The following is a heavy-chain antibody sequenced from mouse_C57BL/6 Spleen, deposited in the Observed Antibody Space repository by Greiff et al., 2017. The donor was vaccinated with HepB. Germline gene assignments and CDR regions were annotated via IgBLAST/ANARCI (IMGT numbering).Heavy chain of an antibody. CDR2: ISSGGDYI. Sequence: DVHLVESGEGLVKPGGSLKLSCAASGFTFSSYAMSWVRQTPEKRLEWVAYISSGGDYIYYADTVKGRFTISRDNARNTLYLQMSSLKSEDTAMYYCTRDETTVVAPHAMDYWGQGTSVTVSS. CDR1: GFTFSSYA. J-gene: IGHJ4*01. CDR3: TRDETTVVAPHAMDY. D-gene: IGHD1-1*01. V-gene: IGHV5-9-1*02.